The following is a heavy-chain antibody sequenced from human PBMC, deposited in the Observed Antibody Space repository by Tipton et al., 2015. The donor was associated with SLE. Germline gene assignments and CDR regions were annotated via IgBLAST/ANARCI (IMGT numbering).Heavy chain of an antibody. V-gene: IGHV4-31*03. CDR1: GGSISSSNYF. Sequence: TLSLTCTVSGGSISSSNYFWSLVRPLPGKGLEWISYIHYSGRAFYNPSLKSRVFTSVDISKNQFSLNLNSVTAADTAVYYCAREVNIVDDSDAFDIWGQGTMVTVSP. CDR3: AREVNIVDDSDAFDI. D-gene: IGHD5/OR15-5a*01. J-gene: IGHJ3*02. CDR2: IHYSGRA.